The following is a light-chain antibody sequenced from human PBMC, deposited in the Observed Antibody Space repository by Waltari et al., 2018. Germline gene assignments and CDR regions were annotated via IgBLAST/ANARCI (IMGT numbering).Light chain of an antibody. Sequence: STWGGNNIGSKSVHWYQQKPGQAPVLVLYDNIDRPSGIPERFSGSNSRNMATLTISRVEAVDEADYYCQVWDSDVIFGGGTKLTVL. J-gene: IGLJ2*01. CDR2: DNI. CDR3: QVWDSDVI. CDR1: NIGSKS. V-gene: IGLV3-21*02.